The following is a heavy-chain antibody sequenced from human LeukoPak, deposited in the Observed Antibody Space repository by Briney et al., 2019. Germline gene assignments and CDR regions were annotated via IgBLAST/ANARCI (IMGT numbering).Heavy chain of an antibody. Sequence: GGALRLSCAASGFTFSSYSMNWVRQAPGKGLEGVSSISSSSSYIYYADSVKGRFTISRDNAKNSLSLQMNSLRAEDTVVNYCARRDAFDIWGQGTMVTVSS. CDR1: GFTFSSYS. V-gene: IGHV3-21*01. J-gene: IGHJ3*02. CDR3: ARRDAFDI. CDR2: ISSSSSYI.